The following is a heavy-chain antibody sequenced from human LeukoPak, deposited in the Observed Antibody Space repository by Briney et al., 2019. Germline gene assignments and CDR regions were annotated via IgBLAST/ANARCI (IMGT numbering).Heavy chain of an antibody. V-gene: IGHV3-21*01. CDR3: ARGGFSVAGVGGAFDI. Sequence: GGSLRLSCAASGFTFSSYSMNWVRQAPGKGLEWVSSISSSSSYIYYADSVKGRFTISRDNAKNSLYLQMNSLRAEDTAVYYCARGGFSVAGVGGAFDIWGQGTMVTVSS. D-gene: IGHD1-14*01. J-gene: IGHJ3*02. CDR2: ISSSSSYI. CDR1: GFTFSSYS.